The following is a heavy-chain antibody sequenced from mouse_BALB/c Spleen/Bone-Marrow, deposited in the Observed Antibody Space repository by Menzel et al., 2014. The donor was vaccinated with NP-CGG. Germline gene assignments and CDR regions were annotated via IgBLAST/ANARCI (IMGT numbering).Heavy chain of an antibody. CDR1: GFSFPNYG. V-gene: IGHV2-2*02. CDR2: IWSGGST. Sequence: QVQLKQSGPGLVQPSQSLSITCTVSGFSFPNYGFHWVRPSPGKGLEWLGVIWSGGSTDYNAAFISRLSISKDNSKSQVFFKMNSLQVNDTAIYYCARNPVGRNYFDYWGQGTTLTVSS. J-gene: IGHJ2*01. CDR3: ARNPVGRNYFDY. D-gene: IGHD4-1*01.